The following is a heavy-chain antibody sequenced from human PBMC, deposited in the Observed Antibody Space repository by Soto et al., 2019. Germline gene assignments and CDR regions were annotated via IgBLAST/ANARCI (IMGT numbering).Heavy chain of an antibody. J-gene: IGHJ5*02. V-gene: IGHV4-59*11. D-gene: IGHD5-12*01. Sequence: QLQLQESGPGLVKPSETLSLTCTVSGGSISTHYWNWIRQPPGKGLEWIGDIYYSGRTNYNPSLKSRVAISVDMSKNQFSLNLSSVTPADTAVYYCARGRGYSGQRRGWFDPWGQGTLVTVSS. CDR3: ARGRGYSGQRRGWFDP. CDR2: IYYSGRT. CDR1: GGSISTHY.